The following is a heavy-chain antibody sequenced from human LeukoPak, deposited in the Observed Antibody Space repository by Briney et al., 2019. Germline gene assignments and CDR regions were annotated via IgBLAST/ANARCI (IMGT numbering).Heavy chain of an antibody. CDR1: GFTFSSYG. V-gene: IGHV3-30*02. CDR2: IRYDGSNK. Sequence: HPGGSLRLSCAASGFTFSSYGMHWVRQAPGKGLEWVAFIRYDGSNKYYADSVKGRFTISRDNSKNTLYLQMNSLRAEDTAVYYCAKGDMTTVVTVDYWGQGTLVTVSS. D-gene: IGHD4-23*01. CDR3: AKGDMTTVVTVDY. J-gene: IGHJ4*02.